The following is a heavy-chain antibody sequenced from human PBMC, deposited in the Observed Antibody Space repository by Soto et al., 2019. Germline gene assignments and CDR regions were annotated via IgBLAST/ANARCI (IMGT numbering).Heavy chain of an antibody. CDR1: GYTFTSYG. Sequence: QVQLVQSGAEVKKPGASVKVSCKASGYTFTSYGISWVRQAPVQGREWMGWISAYNGNTNYAQKLQGRVTMTTDTSTSTAYMELRSLRSYDTAVYYCARAVTTVFAKGHAFDIWCQGTMVTVSS. CDR3: ARAVTTVFAKGHAFDI. D-gene: IGHD4-4*01. J-gene: IGHJ3*02. CDR2: ISAYNGNT. V-gene: IGHV1-18*01.